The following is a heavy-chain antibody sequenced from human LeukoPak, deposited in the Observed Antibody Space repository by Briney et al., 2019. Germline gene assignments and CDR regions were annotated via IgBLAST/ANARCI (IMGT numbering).Heavy chain of an antibody. D-gene: IGHD2-2*01. V-gene: IGHV4-34*01. CDR3: ARGAEYQLLFGTSYYYYYYMDV. CDR1: GGSFSGYY. Sequence: PSETLSLTCAVYGGSFSGYYWSWIRQPPGKGLEWIGEINHSESTNYNPSLKSRVTISVDTSKNQFSLKLSSVTAADTAVYYCARGAEYQLLFGTSYYYYYYMDVWGKGTTVTVSS. J-gene: IGHJ6*03. CDR2: INHSEST.